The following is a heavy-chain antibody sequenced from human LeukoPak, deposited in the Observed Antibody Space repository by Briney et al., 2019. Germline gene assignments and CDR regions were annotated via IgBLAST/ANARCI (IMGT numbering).Heavy chain of an antibody. CDR3: AREYYDFWTGARYYMDV. J-gene: IGHJ6*03. CDR1: GGSISSGSYY. V-gene: IGHV4-61*02. Sequence: KTSETLSLACTVSGGSISSGSYYWSWIRQPAGKGLESIGRIYTSGSTNYNPSLKSRVTISVDTSKNQFSLKLSSVTAADTAVYYCAREYYDFWTGARYYMDVWGKGTTVTVSS. CDR2: IYTSGST. D-gene: IGHD3-3*01.